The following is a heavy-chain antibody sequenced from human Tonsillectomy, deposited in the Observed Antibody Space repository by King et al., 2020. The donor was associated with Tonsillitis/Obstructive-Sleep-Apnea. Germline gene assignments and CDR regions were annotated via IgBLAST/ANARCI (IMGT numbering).Heavy chain of an antibody. CDR2: IYWDDDK. CDR3: ARAYDGNPYYTYYYMDV. Sequence: ITLKESGPTLVKPTQTLTLTCTFSGFSLSTSGVGVGWIRQPPGKALEWLALIYWDDDKRYSPSLKSRLTITKDTSKNQVVLTMTNMDPVDTATYYCARAYDGNPYYTYYYMDVWGKGTPVTVSS. V-gene: IGHV2-5*02. D-gene: IGHD4-23*01. J-gene: IGHJ6*03. CDR1: GFSLSTSGVG.